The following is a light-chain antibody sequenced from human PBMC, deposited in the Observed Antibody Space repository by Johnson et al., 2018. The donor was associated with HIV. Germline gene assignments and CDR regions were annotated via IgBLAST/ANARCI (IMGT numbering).Light chain of an antibody. CDR1: SSNIGNNS. Sequence: QSVLTQPPSVSAAPGQKVTISCSGSSSNIGNNSVSWYQQLPGTAPKLLIYENNKRPSGIPDRFSGSKSGTSATLGITGLQTGDEADYYCGTWSGRLNFGTGTKVTVL. CDR3: GTWSGRLN. J-gene: IGLJ1*01. V-gene: IGLV1-51*02. CDR2: ENN.